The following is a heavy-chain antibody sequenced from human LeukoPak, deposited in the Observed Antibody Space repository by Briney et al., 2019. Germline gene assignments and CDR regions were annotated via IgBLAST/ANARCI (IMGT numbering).Heavy chain of an antibody. D-gene: IGHD4-17*01. Sequence: GGSLGLSCAASGFTFSTYSMNWVRQAPRKGLEWVSSISSYSNYINYADSVKGRFTISRDNAKNSLYLQMNSLRAEDTAVYYCARSRTTVTKDALDYWGQGTLVTVSS. CDR1: GFTFSTYS. V-gene: IGHV3-21*01. CDR2: ISSYSNYI. CDR3: ARSRTTVTKDALDY. J-gene: IGHJ4*02.